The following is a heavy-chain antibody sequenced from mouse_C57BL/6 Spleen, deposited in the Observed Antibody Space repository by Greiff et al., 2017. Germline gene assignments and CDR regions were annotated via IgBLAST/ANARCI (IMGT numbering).Heavy chain of an antibody. CDR1: GFTFSDYY. D-gene: IGHD1-1*01. Sequence: EVQLVESEGGLVQPGSSMKLSCTASGFTFSDYYMAWVRQVPEKGLEWVANINYDGSSPYYLDSLKSRFIISRDNAKNILYLQMSSLKSEDTATYYCAREHYYGSSYWYFDVWGTGTTVTVSS. CDR2: INYDGSSP. CDR3: AREHYYGSSYWYFDV. J-gene: IGHJ1*03. V-gene: IGHV5-16*01.